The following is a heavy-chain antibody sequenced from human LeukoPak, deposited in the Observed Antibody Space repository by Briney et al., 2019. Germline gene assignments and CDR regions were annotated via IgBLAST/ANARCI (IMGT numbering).Heavy chain of an antibody. V-gene: IGHV7-4-1*02. J-gene: IGHJ3*02. CDR3: AGKIAWWALDI. D-gene: IGHD2-8*02. Sequence: RASVKVSCKASGYTFTSYAMNWVRQAPGQGLEWMGWINTNTGNPTYAQGFTGRFVFSLDTSVSTAYLQVSSLKAEDTAVYYCAGKIAWWALDIWGQGTMVTVSS. CDR1: GYTFTSYA. CDR2: INTNTGNP.